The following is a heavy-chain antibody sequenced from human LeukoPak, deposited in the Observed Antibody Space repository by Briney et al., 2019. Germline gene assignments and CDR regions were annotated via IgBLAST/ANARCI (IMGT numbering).Heavy chain of an antibody. CDR2: VTGTGGST. Sequence: GGSLRLSCAASGFTFSSYAMSLGRQAPGKGLKWVSAVTGTGGSTHYADSLKARFTSSRDNSKNTLYLQMTSLRAEETAVYYSAHPRIQLWLSDYWGQGTLVTVSS. CDR3: AHPRIQLWLSDY. D-gene: IGHD5-18*01. J-gene: IGHJ4*02. CDR1: GFTFSSYA. V-gene: IGHV3-23*01.